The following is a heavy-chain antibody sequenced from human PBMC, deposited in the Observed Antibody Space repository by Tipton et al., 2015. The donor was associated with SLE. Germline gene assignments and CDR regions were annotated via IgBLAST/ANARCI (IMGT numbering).Heavy chain of an antibody. CDR2: IWYDGSNK. D-gene: IGHD4-17*01. CDR3: AKRGNDYGDSYFYYNGMDV. V-gene: IGHV3-30*02. J-gene: IGHJ6*02. CDR1: EFTFSTYY. Sequence: SLRLSCTASEFTFSTYYMSWFRQAPGKGLEWVAFIWYDGSNKYYADSVKGRFTISRDNSKNTLYLQMNSLRAEDTAVYYCAKRGNDYGDSYFYYNGMDVWGQGTTVTVSS.